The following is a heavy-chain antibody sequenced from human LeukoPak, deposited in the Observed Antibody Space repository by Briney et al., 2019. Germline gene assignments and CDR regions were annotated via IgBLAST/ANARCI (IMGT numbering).Heavy chain of an antibody. CDR2: ISSSSDII. D-gene: IGHD6-19*01. CDR3: AKDETTYSSPHLFDY. J-gene: IGHJ4*02. CDR1: GFTFSSYA. V-gene: IGHV3-23*01. Sequence: GGSLRLSCAASGFTFSSYAMTWVRQAPGKGLEWVSSISSSSDIIYYADSVKGRFTISRDNSKNTLYLQMHSLRADDTAVYYCAKDETTYSSPHLFDYWGQGTLVAVSS.